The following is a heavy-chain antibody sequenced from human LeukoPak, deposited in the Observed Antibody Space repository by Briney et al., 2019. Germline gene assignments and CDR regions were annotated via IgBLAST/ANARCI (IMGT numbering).Heavy chain of an antibody. J-gene: IGHJ6*03. CDR1: GGSISSSCYY. V-gene: IGHV4-39*07. D-gene: IGHD2-2*01. CDR3: ARGDCSSTICYSPMDV. Sequence: SETLSLTCTVSGGSISSSCYYWGWIRQPPGKGREGIGSINHSGSTNYNPSLKSRGTIPVDTSKNQCSLKVSPVTAADTAVYYCARGDCSSTICYSPMDVWGKGTTVTVSS. CDR2: INHSGST.